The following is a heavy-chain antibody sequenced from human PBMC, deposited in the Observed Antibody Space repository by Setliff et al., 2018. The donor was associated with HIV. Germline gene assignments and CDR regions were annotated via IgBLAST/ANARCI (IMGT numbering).Heavy chain of an antibody. CDR2: IYYSGNT. CDR3: VRAEYSSSSDWFAP. V-gene: IGHV4-31*03. Sequence: PSETLSLTCTVSGGSISSEGYYWSWIRQHPGKGLEWIGYIYYSGNTYYSPSLKSRLTISVDTSKNQFPLKLRSVTAADTAVYYCVRAEYSSSSDWFAPWGQGALVTVSS. D-gene: IGHD6-6*01. CDR1: GGSISSEGYY. J-gene: IGHJ5*02.